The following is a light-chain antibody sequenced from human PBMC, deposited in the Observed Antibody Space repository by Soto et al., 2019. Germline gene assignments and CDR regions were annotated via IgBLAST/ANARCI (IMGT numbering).Light chain of an antibody. CDR1: QTISRW. CDR2: DAS. CDR3: LQYESYRA. J-gene: IGKJ1*01. Sequence: DIQMTHSPCKLFTSXIDRGTISCRASQTISRWLAWYQQKPGKAPKLLIFDASNLESGVPSRFSGSGSGTEFTLTISSLQPDDFATYYCLQYESYRAFGQGTKVDIK. V-gene: IGKV1-5*01.